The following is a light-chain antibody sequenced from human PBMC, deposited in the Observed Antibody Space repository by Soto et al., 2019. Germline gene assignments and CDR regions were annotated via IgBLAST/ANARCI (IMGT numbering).Light chain of an antibody. J-gene: IGKJ1*01. Sequence: DFVMTQSPDSLTVSLGERATINCRSSQSLLYSSNNKNYLAWYQQKPGQPPKLLISWASTRESGVPDRFSGSVSGTEFALTISSLQAKDMAVYFCKPYYSPCWTFGLVTEVDSK. CDR1: QSLLYSSNNKNY. CDR3: KPYYSPCWT. CDR2: WAS. V-gene: IGKV4-1*01.